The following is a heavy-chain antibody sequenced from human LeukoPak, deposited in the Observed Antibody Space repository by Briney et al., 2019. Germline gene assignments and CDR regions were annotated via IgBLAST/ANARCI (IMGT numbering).Heavy chain of an antibody. CDR1: GFTFSTYS. CDR2: ISGSSTYI. V-gene: IGHV3-21*01. J-gene: IGHJ4*02. Sequence: GGSLRLSRAASGFTFSTYSMNWVRQAPGKGLEWVSSISGSSTYIYYADSVKGRFTISRDNAKNSLYLQMNSLRAEDTAVYYCARTNWNDYWGQGTLVTVSS. CDR3: ARTNWNDY. D-gene: IGHD1-20*01.